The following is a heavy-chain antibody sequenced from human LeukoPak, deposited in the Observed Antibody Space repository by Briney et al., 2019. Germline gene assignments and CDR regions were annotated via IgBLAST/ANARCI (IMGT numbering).Heavy chain of an antibody. V-gene: IGHV4-34*01. CDR2: INHSGST. D-gene: IGHD3-3*01. Sequence: SETLSLTCAVYGGSFSGYYWSWIRQPPGKGLEWIGEINHSGSTNYNPSLKSRVTISVDTSKNQFSLKLSSVTAADTAVYYCARGPRYYDFWSGYYVLLGFDYWGQGTLVTVSS. J-gene: IGHJ4*02. CDR3: ARGPRYYDFWSGYYVLLGFDY. CDR1: GGSFSGYY.